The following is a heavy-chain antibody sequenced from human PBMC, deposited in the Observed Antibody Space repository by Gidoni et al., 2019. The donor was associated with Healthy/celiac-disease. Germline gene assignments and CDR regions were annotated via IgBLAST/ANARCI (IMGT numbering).Heavy chain of an antibody. J-gene: IGHJ3*02. Sequence: EVQLVESGGGLVQPGRSLRLSCTASGFTFGDYAMSWVRQAPGKGLEWVGFIRSKAYGGTTEYAASVKGRFTISRDDSKSIAYLQMNSLKTEDTAVYYCTRGRITIFNDAFDIWGQGTMVTVSS. CDR3: TRGRITIFNDAFDI. D-gene: IGHD3-3*01. CDR1: GFTFGDYA. CDR2: IRSKAYGGTT. V-gene: IGHV3-49*04.